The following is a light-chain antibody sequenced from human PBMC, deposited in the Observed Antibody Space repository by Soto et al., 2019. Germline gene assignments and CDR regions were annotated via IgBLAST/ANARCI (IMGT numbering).Light chain of an antibody. Sequence: QSVLTQPPSASGTPGQRVTISCSGSSSNIESNSVNWYQRLPGTAPKLLIYSNSQRPSGVPDRFSGSKSGTSASLPISELQSEDEADYYCAAYDDSLNGPVFGGGTKLTVL. CDR2: SNS. CDR3: AAYDDSLNGPV. CDR1: SSNIESNS. J-gene: IGLJ3*02. V-gene: IGLV1-44*01.